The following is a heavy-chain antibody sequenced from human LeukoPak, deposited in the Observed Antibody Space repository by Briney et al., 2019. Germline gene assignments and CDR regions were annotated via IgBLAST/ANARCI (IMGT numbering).Heavy chain of an antibody. V-gene: IGHV3-30*02. CDR2: IRYEGNNK. J-gene: IGHJ6*03. CDR3: AKDARTSETYRPPGYYFYMDV. Sequence: PGGSLRLSCAASGFTFSSYAMHWVRQAPGKGLEWVAFIRYEGNNKYYADSVTGRFTISRDNSKNTMYLQMNSLRPEDTAVYFCAKDARTSETYRPPGYYFYMDVWGKGTTVTVSS. CDR1: GFTFSSYA. D-gene: IGHD3-10*01.